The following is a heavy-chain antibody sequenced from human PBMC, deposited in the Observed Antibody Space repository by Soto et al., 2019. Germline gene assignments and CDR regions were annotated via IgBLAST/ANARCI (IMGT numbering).Heavy chain of an antibody. Sequence: ESGGGLVKPGGSLRLSCAASGFTFRSYSMSWVRQAPGKGLEWVSSISGTSTYIYYADLVRGRFTISRDNAKNSLYLQINSLRAEDTAVYYCARGAPTGTLVYFDYWGQGTLVNVSS. CDR1: GFTFRSYS. CDR3: ARGAPTGTLVYFDY. D-gene: IGHD1-1*01. V-gene: IGHV3-21*01. CDR2: ISGTSTYI. J-gene: IGHJ4*02.